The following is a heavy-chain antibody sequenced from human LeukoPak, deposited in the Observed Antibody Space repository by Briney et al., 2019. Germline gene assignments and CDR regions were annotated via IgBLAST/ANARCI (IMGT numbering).Heavy chain of an antibody. D-gene: IGHD5-18*01. V-gene: IGHV3-7*01. J-gene: IGHJ4*02. CDR2: INEDGSEK. CDR1: GFSFSNYW. Sequence: GGSLRLSCAASGFSFSNYWMKWVRQDPGKGLEWVANINEDGSEKYYVDSVRGRFTISRDNAKNSLYLQMNSLRTEDTAIYYCARGGVRRGYHDYWGQGTLVTVSS. CDR3: ARGGVRRGYHDY.